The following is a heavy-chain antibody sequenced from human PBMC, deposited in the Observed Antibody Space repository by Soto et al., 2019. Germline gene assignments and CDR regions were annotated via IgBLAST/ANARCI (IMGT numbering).Heavy chain of an antibody. CDR3: ARRQWLVGGYYSGMDV. CDR2: TSAYKGNT. J-gene: IGHJ6*02. V-gene: IGHV1-18*01. Sequence: QVQLVQSGAEVKKPGASVKVSCKASGYTFTSDGISWLRQALGQGLEWMGWTSAYKGNTNYAQKLQDRVTMTTDTSTSTAYMELRSLRSDDTAVYYCARRQWLVGGYYSGMDVWGQGTTVTVSS. D-gene: IGHD6-19*01. CDR1: GYTFTSDG.